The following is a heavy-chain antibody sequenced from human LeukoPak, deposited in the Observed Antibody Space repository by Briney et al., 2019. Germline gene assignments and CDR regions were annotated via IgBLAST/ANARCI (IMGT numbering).Heavy chain of an antibody. CDR3: TTTAGRAAAGTGFDY. V-gene: IGHV3-73*01. D-gene: IGHD6-13*01. Sequence: SGGSLRLSCAASGFTFSGSAMHWVRQASGKGLEWVGRIRSKANSYATAYAASVKDRFTIPRDDSKNTAYLQMNSLKTEDTAVYYCTTTAGRAAAGTGFDYWGQGTLVTVSS. J-gene: IGHJ4*02. CDR1: GFTFSGSA. CDR2: IRSKANSYAT.